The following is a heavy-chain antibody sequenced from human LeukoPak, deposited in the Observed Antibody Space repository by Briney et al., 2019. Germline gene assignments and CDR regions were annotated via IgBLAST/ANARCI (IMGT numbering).Heavy chain of an antibody. J-gene: IGHJ4*02. CDR3: AREGGSSGWRSVDY. CDR1: GGSISSSSYY. V-gene: IGHV4-39*02. Sequence: SETLSLTCTVSGGSISSSSYYWGWIRQPPGKGLEWIGSIYYSGSTYYNPSLKSRVTISVDTSKNQFSLKLSSVTAADTAVYYCAREGGSSGWRSVDYWGQGTLVTVSS. D-gene: IGHD6-19*01. CDR2: IYYSGST.